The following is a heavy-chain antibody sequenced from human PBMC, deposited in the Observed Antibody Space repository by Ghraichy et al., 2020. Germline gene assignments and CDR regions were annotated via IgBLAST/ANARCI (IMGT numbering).Heavy chain of an antibody. Sequence: SCAASGFTFSSYAMSWVRQAPGKGLEWVSAISGSGGSTYYADSVKGRFTISRDNSKNTLYLQMNSLRAEDTAVYYCAKDGTWIQLYYWGQGTLVTVSS. CDR1: GFTFSSYA. CDR3: AKDGTWIQLYY. J-gene: IGHJ4*02. CDR2: ISGSGGST. D-gene: IGHD5-18*01. V-gene: IGHV3-23*01.